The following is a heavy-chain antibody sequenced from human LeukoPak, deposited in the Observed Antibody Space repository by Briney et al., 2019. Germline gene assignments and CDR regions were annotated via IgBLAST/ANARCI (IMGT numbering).Heavy chain of an antibody. V-gene: IGHV4-59*01. D-gene: IGHD6-13*01. Sequence: SETLSLTCTASGVSISSYYWSWIRQPPGKGLEWIGYIYYSGSTNYNPSLKSRVTISVDTSKNQFSLKLSSVTAADTAVYYFARAAGRLAAPDFWGQGTPVTVSS. CDR2: IYYSGST. CDR1: GVSISSYY. J-gene: IGHJ4*02. CDR3: ARAAGRLAAPDF.